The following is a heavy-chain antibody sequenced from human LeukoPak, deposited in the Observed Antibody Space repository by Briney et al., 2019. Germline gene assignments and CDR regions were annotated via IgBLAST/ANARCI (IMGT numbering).Heavy chain of an antibody. Sequence: PETLSLTCTVSSASISNRNYYWAWFRQPPGKGLEWIATIYYSGSTNKTPSLKSRITLSVDTSKNQFSLQLSSVTAADTAVYYCARGLAVAGIRNWFDPWGQGTLVTVSS. CDR1: SASISNRNYY. CDR2: IYYSGST. V-gene: IGHV4-39*07. J-gene: IGHJ5*02. D-gene: IGHD6-19*01. CDR3: ARGLAVAGIRNWFDP.